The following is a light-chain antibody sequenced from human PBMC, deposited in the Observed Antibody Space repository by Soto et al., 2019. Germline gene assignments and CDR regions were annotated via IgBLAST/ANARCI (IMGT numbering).Light chain of an antibody. CDR2: SDN. V-gene: IGLV1-44*01. Sequence: QSVLPQPPSASGTPGQKVTISCSGSSSNIGRNTVNWYQQVPGTAPKLLMYSDNQRPSGVPDRFSGSRSGTSVSLAISGLQSEDEADYYCGAWDDSLNGVLFGGGTKLTVL. CDR1: SSNIGRNT. J-gene: IGLJ2*01. CDR3: GAWDDSLNGVL.